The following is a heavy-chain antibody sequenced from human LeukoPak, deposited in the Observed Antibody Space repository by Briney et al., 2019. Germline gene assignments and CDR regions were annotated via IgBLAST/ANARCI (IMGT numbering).Heavy chain of an antibody. V-gene: IGHV4-59*01. Sequence: PSETLSLTCTVSGGSISSYYWSWIRQPPGKGLEWIGYIYYTGSTSYNPSLKSRVTISVDTSKNQFSLKLSSVTAADTAMYYCATEGKKGGYYSSGTLGTFDIWGQGTMVTVSS. CDR2: IYYTGST. CDR3: ATEGKKGGYYSSGTLGTFDI. J-gene: IGHJ3*02. CDR1: GGSISSYY. D-gene: IGHD6-19*01.